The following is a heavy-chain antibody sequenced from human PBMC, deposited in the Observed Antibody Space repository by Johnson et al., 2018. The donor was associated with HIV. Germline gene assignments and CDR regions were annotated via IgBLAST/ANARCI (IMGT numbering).Heavy chain of an antibody. CDR2: IKSKTDGGTT. J-gene: IGHJ3*01. CDR3: AKERATLFFRASGAAFNV. V-gene: IGHV3-15*01. Sequence: VQLVESGGVVVQPGGSLRLSCAASGFTFSNAWMSWVRQAPGKGLEWVGRIKSKTDGGTTDYTAPVKGRFTISRDDSKNTLYLQMNSLRADDTAVYYCAKERATLFFRASGAAFNVWGQGTMVTVSS. CDR1: GFTFSNAW. D-gene: IGHD3-3*01.